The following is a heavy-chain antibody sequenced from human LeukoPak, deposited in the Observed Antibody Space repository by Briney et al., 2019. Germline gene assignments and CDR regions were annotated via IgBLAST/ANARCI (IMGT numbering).Heavy chain of an antibody. Sequence: GASVKLSCKASGGTFSSYAISWVRQAPGQGLEWMGRIIPILGIANYAQKFQGRVTITADKSTSTAYMELSSLRSEDTAVYYCARVNGYSYGPYYFDYWGQGTLVTVSS. CDR3: ARVNGYSYGPYYFDY. J-gene: IGHJ4*02. V-gene: IGHV1-69*04. D-gene: IGHD5-18*01. CDR2: IIPILGIA. CDR1: GGTFSSYA.